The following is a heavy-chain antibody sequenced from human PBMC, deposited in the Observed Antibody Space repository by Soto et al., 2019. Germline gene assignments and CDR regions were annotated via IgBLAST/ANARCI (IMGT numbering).Heavy chain of an antibody. V-gene: IGHV4-30-4*01. J-gene: IGHJ2*01. Sequence: QVQLQESGPGLVKPSQTLSLTCTVSGGSISSGDYYWSWIRQPPGKGLEWIGYIYYSGSTYYNPSLKSRVTIAVDTSKNQFSLKLSSVTAADTAVYYCARGRKTKRWDFDLWGRGTLVTVSS. CDR2: IYYSGST. CDR1: GGSISSGDYY. CDR3: ARGRKTKRWDFDL.